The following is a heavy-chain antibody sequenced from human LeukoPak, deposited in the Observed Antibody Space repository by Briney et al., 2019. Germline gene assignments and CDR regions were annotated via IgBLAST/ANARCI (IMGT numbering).Heavy chain of an antibody. CDR1: GYTFTNYA. V-gene: IGHV1-2*02. CDR3: ARDLDYFDY. CDR2: INPNSGGT. Sequence: ASVKVSCKASGYTFTNYAITWVRQAPGQGLEWMGWINPNSGGTNYAQKFQGRVTMTRDTSISTAYMELSRLRSDDTAVYYCARDLDYFDYWGQGTLVTVSS. J-gene: IGHJ4*02.